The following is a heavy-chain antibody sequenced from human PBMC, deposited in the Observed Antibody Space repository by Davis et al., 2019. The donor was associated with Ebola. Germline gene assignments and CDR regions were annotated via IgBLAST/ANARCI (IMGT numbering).Heavy chain of an antibody. V-gene: IGHV1-69*13. CDR1: GGSFSSHP. D-gene: IGHD3-9*01. J-gene: IGHJ4*02. Sequence: SVTVSCKTSGGSFSSHPISWVRQAPRKGLGRMGGIIPIFDTPHYAQKFQGRITITADASTSTAYMGLRSLGSEDTATYFCAGDFDGGNYYFDYWGPGTPVTVSS. CDR2: IIPIFDTP. CDR3: AGDFDGGNYYFDY.